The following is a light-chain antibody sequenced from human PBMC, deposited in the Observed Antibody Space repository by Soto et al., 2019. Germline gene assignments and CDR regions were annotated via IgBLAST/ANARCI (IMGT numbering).Light chain of an antibody. CDR1: QGFSSS. CDR2: DAS. CDR3: LQLGTYPLT. Sequence: DIPLTQYPSFLSASVGDRVTVTCRASQGFSSSLAWYQQKPGKAPNLLIYDASTLQSGVPSRFSGSGSGTEFTLTLSSLQPEDFATYYCLQLGTYPLTFGGGTKVAIK. J-gene: IGKJ4*01. V-gene: IGKV1-9*01.